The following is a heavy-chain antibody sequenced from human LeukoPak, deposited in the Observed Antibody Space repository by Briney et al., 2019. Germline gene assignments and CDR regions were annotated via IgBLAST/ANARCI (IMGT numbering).Heavy chain of an antibody. V-gene: IGHV3-23*01. Sequence: GGSLRLSCAASGFTLSSYAMSWVRQAPGKGLEWVSGISGSGGRTYYADSVKGRFTISRDDSKNTLYLQMNSLGAEDTAVYYCATKVVAGYWGQGTLVTVSS. D-gene: IGHD2-15*01. CDR1: GFTLSSYA. CDR2: ISGSGGRT. CDR3: ATKVVAGY. J-gene: IGHJ4*02.